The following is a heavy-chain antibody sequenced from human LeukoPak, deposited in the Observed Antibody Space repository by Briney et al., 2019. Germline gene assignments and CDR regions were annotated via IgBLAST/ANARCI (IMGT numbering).Heavy chain of an antibody. J-gene: IGHJ4*02. CDR2: ISWNSGSI. CDR3: AKVTRYDSSGYFDY. D-gene: IGHD3-22*01. Sequence: PGRSLRLSCAASGFTFDDYAMHWVRQAPGKGLEWASGISWNSGSIGYADSVKGRFTISRDNAKNSLYLQMNSLRAEDTALYYCAKVTRYDSSGYFDYWGQGTLVTVSS. V-gene: IGHV3-9*01. CDR1: GFTFDDYA.